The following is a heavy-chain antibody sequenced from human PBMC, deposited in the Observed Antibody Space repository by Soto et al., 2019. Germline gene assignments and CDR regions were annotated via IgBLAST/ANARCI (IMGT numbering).Heavy chain of an antibody. CDR3: ATPQANGLGSIRGAFEI. V-gene: IGHV5-51*01. CDR1: GYDFTTYW. J-gene: IGHJ3*02. CDR2: IYPADSDT. Sequence: GESLKISCQAFGYDFTTYWVAWVRQTPGKGPEWMGVIYPADSDTRYSPSFEGQVTISADKSINTSYLHWRPLRASDTAMYYCATPQANGLGSIRGAFEIWGQGTTVTASS. D-gene: IGHD3-3*02.